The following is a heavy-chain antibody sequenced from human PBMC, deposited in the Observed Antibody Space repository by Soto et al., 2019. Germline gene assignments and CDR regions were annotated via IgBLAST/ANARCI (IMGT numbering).Heavy chain of an antibody. J-gene: IGHJ4*02. V-gene: IGHV3-53*01. Sequence: EVQLVESGGGLIQPGGSLRLSCAASGFTVSSKYMTWVRQAPGKGLEWVSVIYGGGTTYYADSVKGRFTISRDNSKNTLYLPVNRLRAEDTAVYYCVQTTGWPGFDFWGQGTLVTVSS. CDR2: IYGGGTT. CDR3: VQTTGWPGFDF. CDR1: GFTVSSKY. D-gene: IGHD6-19*01.